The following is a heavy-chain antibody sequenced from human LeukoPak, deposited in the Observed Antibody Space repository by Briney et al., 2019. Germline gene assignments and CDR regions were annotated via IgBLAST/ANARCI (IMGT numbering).Heavy chain of an antibody. J-gene: IGHJ4*02. CDR2: IYPSGYT. D-gene: IGHD3-22*01. Sequence: SETLSLTCTVSGDSITSYYWNWIRQPAGKGLEWIGRIYPSGYTHYNPSLKSRVTMSLDDTSKNRFSLKLSSVTAADTAVYYCARHRYDSNGYMDYWGQGTLVTVSS. V-gene: IGHV4-4*07. CDR1: GDSITSYY. CDR3: ARHRYDSNGYMDY.